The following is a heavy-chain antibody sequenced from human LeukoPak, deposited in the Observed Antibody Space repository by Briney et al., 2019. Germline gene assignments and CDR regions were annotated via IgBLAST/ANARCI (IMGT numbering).Heavy chain of an antibody. CDR2: IKQDGSEK. D-gene: IGHD2-2*02. CDR1: GFTFSSYW. CDR3: ARDGDCSSTSCYNYYYYMDV. Sequence: GGSLRLSCAASGFTFSSYWMSWVRQAPGKGLEWVANIKQDGSEKYYVDSVKGRFAISRDNAKNSLYLQMNSLRAEDTAVYYCARDGDCSSTSCYNYYYYMDVWGKGTTVTVSS. J-gene: IGHJ6*03. V-gene: IGHV3-7*01.